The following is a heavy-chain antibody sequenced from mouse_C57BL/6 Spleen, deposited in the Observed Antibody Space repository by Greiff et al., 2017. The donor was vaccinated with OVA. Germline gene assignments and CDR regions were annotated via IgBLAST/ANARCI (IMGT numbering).Heavy chain of an antibody. CDR3: ASQSLYYYGSGGYFDG. CDR2: IDPSDSYP. J-gene: IGHJ1*03. CDR1: GYTFTSYW. V-gene: IGHV1-69*01. Sequence: VQLQQPGAELVMPGASVKLSCKASGYTFTSYWMPWVKQRPGQGLEWIGAIDPSDSYPNYNQKFKGKSTLTVDKSSSTAYMQLSSLTSEDSAVYYWASQSLYYYGSGGYFDGWGTGTTVTVSS. D-gene: IGHD1-1*01.